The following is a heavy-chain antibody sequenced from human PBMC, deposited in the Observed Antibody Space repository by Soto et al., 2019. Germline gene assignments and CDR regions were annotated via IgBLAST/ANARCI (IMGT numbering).Heavy chain of an antibody. Sequence: QVQLLQSGAEVKKPGSSVRVSCEASGGTFRTYAISWVRQAPGQGLEWMGEIIPIFGKVNYAQKFQGRVTITADESTTNVYMDLRRLKSEDTAVYYCAKGAVAGTPTSYYYYGMDVWGQGTTVTVS. CDR3: AKGAVAGTPTSYYYYGMDV. CDR2: IIPIFGKV. V-gene: IGHV1-69*12. J-gene: IGHJ6*02. D-gene: IGHD6-19*01. CDR1: GGTFRTYA.